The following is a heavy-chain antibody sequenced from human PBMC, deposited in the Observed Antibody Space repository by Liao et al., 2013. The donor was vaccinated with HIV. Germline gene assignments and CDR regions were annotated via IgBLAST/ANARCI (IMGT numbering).Heavy chain of an antibody. J-gene: IGHJ5*02. V-gene: IGHV4-61*02. CDR2: IYTSGST. Sequence: QVQLQESGPGLVKPSQTLSLTCTVSGGSISSGDYYWSWIRQPPGKGLEWIGRIYTSGSTNYNPSLKSRVTISVDTSKNQFSLKLSSVTAADTAVYYCARARVVPAAIWFDPWGQGTLVTVSS. CDR3: ARARVVPAAIWFDP. CDR1: GGSISSGDYY. D-gene: IGHD2-2*01.